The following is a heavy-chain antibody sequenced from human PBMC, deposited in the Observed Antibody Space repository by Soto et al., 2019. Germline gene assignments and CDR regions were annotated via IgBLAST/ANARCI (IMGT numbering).Heavy chain of an antibody. J-gene: IGHJ6*02. CDR1: GFTFGDFW. CDR3: ASQRISYAGDA. Sequence: EVQLVESGGALVQPGGSLRLSCTVSGFTFGDFWMTWVRQAPGKGLEWVANMNQDGSEKYYADSVRGRFGISRDNAKNSLFLQMTSLSAEETAWYYGASQRISYAGDAWGQGTTVTVSS. D-gene: IGHD4-17*01. V-gene: IGHV3-7*05. CDR2: MNQDGSEK.